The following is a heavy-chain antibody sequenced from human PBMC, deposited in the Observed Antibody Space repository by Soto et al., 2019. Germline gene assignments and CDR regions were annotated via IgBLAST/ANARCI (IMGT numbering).Heavy chain of an antibody. CDR3: ARDALDMVRNLWGIAAVSYYYYYMDV. V-gene: IGHV1-2*04. CDR2: INPNSGGT. J-gene: IGHJ6*03. D-gene: IGHD6-13*01. Sequence: ASVKVSCKASGYTFTGYYMHWVRQAPGQGLEWMGWINPNSGGTNYAQKFQGWVTMTRDTSISTAYMELSRLRSDDTAVYYCARDALDMVRNLWGIAAVSYYYYYMDVWGKGTTDTVSS. CDR1: GYTFTGYY.